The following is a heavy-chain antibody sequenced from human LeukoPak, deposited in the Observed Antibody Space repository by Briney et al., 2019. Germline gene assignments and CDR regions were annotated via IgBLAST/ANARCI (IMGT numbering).Heavy chain of an antibody. V-gene: IGHV3-23*01. CDR3: AKRVAYSSGNYWVY. CDR1: GFTFNNCG. Sequence: GGSLRLSCAASGFTFNNCGMSWVRQAPGKGLGWVSAITGSSGSTYYADSVKGRFTISRDTSKNTLYLQMNSLRAEDTAVYYCAKRVAYSSGNYWVYWGQGTLVTVSS. D-gene: IGHD3-22*01. J-gene: IGHJ4*02. CDR2: ITGSSGST.